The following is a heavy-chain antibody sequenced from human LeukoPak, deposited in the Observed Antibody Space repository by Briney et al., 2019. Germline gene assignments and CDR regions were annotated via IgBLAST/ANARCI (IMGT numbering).Heavy chain of an antibody. Sequence: SETLSLTCTVSGGSISSSSYYWGWIRQPPGKGLEWIGSIYYSGSTYYNPSLKSRVTISVDTSKNQFSLKLSSVTAADTAVYYCAGSKIMIFGVVTSGYFDYWGQGTLVTVSS. D-gene: IGHD3-3*01. CDR1: GGSISSSSYY. CDR3: AGSKIMIFGVVTSGYFDY. V-gene: IGHV4-39*07. CDR2: IYYSGST. J-gene: IGHJ4*02.